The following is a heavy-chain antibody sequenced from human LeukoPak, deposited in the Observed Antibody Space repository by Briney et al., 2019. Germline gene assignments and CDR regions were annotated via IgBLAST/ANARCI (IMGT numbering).Heavy chain of an antibody. D-gene: IGHD1-1*01. J-gene: IGHJ4*02. CDR3: ASGGRVQSPLDY. CDR2: ISYDGSNK. CDR1: GFTFSSYG. Sequence: PGGSLRLSCAASGFTFSSYGMHWVRQAPGKGLEWVAVISYDGSNKYYADSVKGRFTISRDNSKNTLYLQMNSLRAEDTAVYYCASGGRVQSPLDYWGQGTLVTVSS. V-gene: IGHV3-30*03.